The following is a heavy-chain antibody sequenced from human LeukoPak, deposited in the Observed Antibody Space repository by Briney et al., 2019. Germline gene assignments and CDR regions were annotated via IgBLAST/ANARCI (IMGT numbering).Heavy chain of an antibody. CDR2: MYYYSGIT. Sequence: SETLSLTCTVSSGSISSSSYYWGWIRQPPGKGLEWIGNMYYYSGITYYNPSPKSRVTLSLDTSNNQFSPKLSSVTAADTAVYYCVGQRGSYVFDHWGQGTLVTVSS. CDR3: VGQRGSYVFDH. D-gene: IGHD1-26*01. J-gene: IGHJ4*02. CDR1: SGSISSSSYY. V-gene: IGHV4-39*01.